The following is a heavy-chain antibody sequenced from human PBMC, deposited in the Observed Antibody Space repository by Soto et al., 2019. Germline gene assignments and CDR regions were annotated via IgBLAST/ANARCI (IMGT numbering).Heavy chain of an antibody. V-gene: IGHV1-18*01. CDR2: ISAYNGNT. CDR1: GYTFTSYG. Sequence: GASVKVSCKASGYTFTSYGISWVRQAPGQGLEWMGWISAYNGNTNYAQKLQGRVTMTTNTSMSTAYMELSSLRSDDTAVYYCARSGRGYDFWSGYYPNWFDPWGQGTLVTVAS. J-gene: IGHJ5*02. CDR3: ARSGRGYDFWSGYYPNWFDP. D-gene: IGHD3-3*01.